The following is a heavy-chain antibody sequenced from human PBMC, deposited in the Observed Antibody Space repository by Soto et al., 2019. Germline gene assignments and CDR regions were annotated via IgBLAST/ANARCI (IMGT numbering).Heavy chain of an antibody. Sequence: SETLSLTCAVYGGSFSGYYWSRIRQPPGKGLEWIGEINHSGSTNHNPSLKSRVTISVDTSKNQFSLKLSSVTAADTAVYYCARGVPYDYGSGKPGWFDPWGQGTLVTVSS. D-gene: IGHD3-10*01. CDR2: INHSGST. J-gene: IGHJ5*02. CDR1: GGSFSGYY. V-gene: IGHV4-34*01. CDR3: ARGVPYDYGSGKPGWFDP.